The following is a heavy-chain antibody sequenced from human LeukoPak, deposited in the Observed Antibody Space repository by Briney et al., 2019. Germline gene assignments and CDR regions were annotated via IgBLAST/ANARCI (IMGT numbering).Heavy chain of an antibody. CDR3: ARAEKYCSNPDCYPTTNWLDP. CDR1: GASVTSGGYY. Sequence: PSETLSLTCSVSGASVTSGGYYWAWIRQPPGERPEYIGSIYQSGSRYYNPSLKSRVTTSLETSKNQLSLRVTSVTAADTAVYYCARAEKYCSNPDCYPTTNWLDPWGQGTRVTVSS. D-gene: IGHD2-2*01. CDR2: IYQSGSR. J-gene: IGHJ5*02. V-gene: IGHV4-39*07.